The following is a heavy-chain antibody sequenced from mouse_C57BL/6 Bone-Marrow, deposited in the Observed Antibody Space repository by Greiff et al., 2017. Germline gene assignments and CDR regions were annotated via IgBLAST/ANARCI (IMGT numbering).Heavy chain of an antibody. CDR1: GYTFTSYW. J-gene: IGHJ4*01. V-gene: IGHV1-69*01. D-gene: IGHD1-1*01. Sequence: QVQLKQPGAELVMPGASVKLSCKASGYTFTSYWMHWVKQRPGQGLEWIGEIDPSDSYTNYNQKFKGKSTLTVDKSSSTAYMQLSSLTSEDSAVYYCAREDYYGRDYAMDYWGQGTSVTVSS. CDR3: AREDYYGRDYAMDY. CDR2: IDPSDSYT.